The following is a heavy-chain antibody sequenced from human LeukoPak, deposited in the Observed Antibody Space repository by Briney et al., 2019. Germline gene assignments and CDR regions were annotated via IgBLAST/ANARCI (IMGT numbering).Heavy chain of an antibody. CDR2: IYYSGST. J-gene: IGHJ4*02. Sequence: SETLSLTCTVSGGSISSYYWSWIRQPPGKGLEWIGYIYYSGSTNYNPSLKSRVTISVDTSKKQFSLKLSSVTAGDTAVCYCARLSNNRVCGGGSCYSIAHLDYWGRGILVTVSS. CDR1: GGSISSYY. CDR3: ARLSNNRVCGGGSCYSIAHLDY. V-gene: IGHV4-59*08. D-gene: IGHD2-15*01.